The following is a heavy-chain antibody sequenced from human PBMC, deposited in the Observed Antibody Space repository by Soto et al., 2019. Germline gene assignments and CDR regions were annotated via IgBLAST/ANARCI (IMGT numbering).Heavy chain of an antibody. CDR2: VYYTGST. J-gene: IGHJ4*02. D-gene: IGHD6-19*01. CDR1: GGSISGSY. CDR3: ARSVAVPGAHIDF. Sequence: SETLSLTCSVSGGSISGSYWSWIRQSPGKGLEWLGYVYYTGSTNYSPSLRSRVSISVDTSKNEFSLRLSSVTAADTAVYFCARSVAVPGAHIDFWGQGTQVTVS. V-gene: IGHV4-59*01.